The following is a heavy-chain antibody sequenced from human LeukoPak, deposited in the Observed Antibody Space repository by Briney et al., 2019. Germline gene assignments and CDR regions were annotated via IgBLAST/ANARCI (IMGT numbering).Heavy chain of an antibody. V-gene: IGHV1-2*02. CDR3: ATYYYDSSGYYP. CDR1: GYTFTGYY. CDR2: INPNSGGT. Sequence: EASVKVSCKASGYTFTGYYMHWVRQAPGQGLEWMGWINPNSGGTNYAQKFQGRVTMTRDTSISTAYMELSRLRSEDTAVYYCATYYYDSSGYYPWGQGTLVTVSS. J-gene: IGHJ5*02. D-gene: IGHD3-22*01.